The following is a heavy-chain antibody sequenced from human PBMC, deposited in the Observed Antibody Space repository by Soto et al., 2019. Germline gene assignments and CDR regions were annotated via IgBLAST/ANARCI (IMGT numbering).Heavy chain of an antibody. CDR3: ANLRGTIFGVVSSYYYMDV. CDR1: GFTFSSYA. D-gene: IGHD3-3*01. J-gene: IGHJ6*03. CDR2: ISGSGGST. V-gene: IGHV3-23*01. Sequence: GGSLRLSCAASGFTFSSYAMSWVRQAPGKGLEWVSAISGSGGSTYYADSVKGRFTISRDNSKNTLYLQMNSLRAEDTAVYYCANLRGTIFGVVSSYYYMDVWGKGTTVTVSS.